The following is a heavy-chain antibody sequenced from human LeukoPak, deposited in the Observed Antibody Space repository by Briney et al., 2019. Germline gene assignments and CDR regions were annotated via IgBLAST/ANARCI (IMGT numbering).Heavy chain of an antibody. CDR2: ISGSGGST. Sequence: GGSLRLSCAASGFTFSDYAMTWVRQAPGKGLEWVSGISGSGGSTYSADSVKGRFTISRDNSRNTVYLQPNNLRVEDTAIYYCAKANWVSNADAVWWGQGTQVTVSS. CDR1: GFTFSDYA. J-gene: IGHJ4*02. CDR3: AKANWVSNADAVW. D-gene: IGHD1-1*01. V-gene: IGHV3-23*01.